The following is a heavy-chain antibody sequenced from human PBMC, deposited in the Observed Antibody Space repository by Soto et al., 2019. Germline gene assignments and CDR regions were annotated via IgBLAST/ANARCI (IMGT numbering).Heavy chain of an antibody. Sequence: QVQLVQSGAEVKKPGSSVKVSCKASGGTFSSYAISWVRQAPGQGLEWMGGIIPIFGTANYAQKFQGRVTITADKSTSTAYMELSSLRAEDTAVYYWARPGPDYCSSTSCLIYWGQGTLVTVSS. J-gene: IGHJ4*02. CDR1: GGTFSSYA. V-gene: IGHV1-69*06. CDR3: ARPGPDYCSSTSCLIY. D-gene: IGHD2-2*01. CDR2: IIPIFGTA.